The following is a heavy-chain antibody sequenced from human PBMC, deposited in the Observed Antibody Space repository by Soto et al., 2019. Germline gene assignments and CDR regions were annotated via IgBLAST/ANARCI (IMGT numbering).Heavy chain of an antibody. V-gene: IGHV3-15*01. CDR3: NTHSSQTVCDGVPCYSLQTDIQYS. CDR1: GFSFSNVW. CDR2: IKSKSVGGTS. Sequence: EGQLVESGGGLVKPGGSLTLSCAASGFSFSNVWMSWVRQAPGKGLEWVGHIKSKSVGGTSDYTTPVKGRITISRDDSKYTLFLQMNSLKTQYTAVYYCNTHSSQTVCDGVPCYSLQTDIQYSWGQRNLVTVSS. J-gene: IGHJ4*02. D-gene: IGHD2-15*01.